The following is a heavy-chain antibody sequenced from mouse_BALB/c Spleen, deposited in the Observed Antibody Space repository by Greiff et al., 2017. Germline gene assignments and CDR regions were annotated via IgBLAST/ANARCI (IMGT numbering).Heavy chain of an antibody. V-gene: IGHV5-17*02. D-gene: IGHD2-10*02. CDR3: ARMGYGNYDCDY. CDR1: GFTFSSFG. CDR2: ISSGSSTI. Sequence: DVKLVESGGGLVQPGGSRKLSCAASGFTFSSFGMHWVRQAPEKGLEWVAYISSGSSTIYYADTVKGRFTISRDNTKNTLFLQMTSLRSEDTAMYYCARMGYGNYDCDYGGQGTTLTVSS. J-gene: IGHJ2*01.